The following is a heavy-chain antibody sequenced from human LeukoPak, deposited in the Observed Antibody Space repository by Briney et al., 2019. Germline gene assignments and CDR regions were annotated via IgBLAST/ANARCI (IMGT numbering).Heavy chain of an antibody. D-gene: IGHD4-23*01. J-gene: IGHJ4*02. CDR1: GDSISSYY. CDR3: ARSKYGGNSVDY. CDR2: IYYSGST. V-gene: IGHV4-30-4*01. Sequence: PSEALSLTCTVSGDSISSYYWSWIRQPPGKGLEWIGYIYYSGSTYYNPSLKSRVTISVDTSKNQFSLKLSSVTAADTAVYYCARSKYGGNSVDYWGQGTLVTVSS.